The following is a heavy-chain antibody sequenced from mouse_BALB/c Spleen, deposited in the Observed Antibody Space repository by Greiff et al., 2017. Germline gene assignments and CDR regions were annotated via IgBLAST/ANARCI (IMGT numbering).Heavy chain of an antibody. J-gene: IGHJ4*01. D-gene: IGHD2-13*01. V-gene: IGHV1-87*01. CDR3: ARGDYLAMDY. CDR1: GYTFTSYW. CDR2: IYPGDGDT. Sequence: VQLQQSGAELARPGASVKLSCKASGYTFTSYWMQWVKQRPGQGLEWIGAIYPGDGDTRYTQKFKGKATLTADKSSSTAYMQLSSLASEDSAVYYCARGDYLAMDYWGQGTSVTVSS.